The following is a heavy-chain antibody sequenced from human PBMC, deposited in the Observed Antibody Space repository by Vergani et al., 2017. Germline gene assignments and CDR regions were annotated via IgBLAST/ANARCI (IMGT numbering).Heavy chain of an antibody. V-gene: IGHV1-69*04. CDR1: GGTFSSYA. CDR2: IIPILGIA. CDR3: ARDLYGSGSYYPGVH. Sequence: QVQLVQSGAEVKKPGSSVKVSCKASGGTFSSYAISWVRQAPGQGLEWMGRIIPILGIANYAQKFQGRVTITADKSTSTAYMELSSLRAEDTAVYYCARDLYGSGSYYPGVHWGQGTLVTVAS. D-gene: IGHD3-10*01. J-gene: IGHJ1*01.